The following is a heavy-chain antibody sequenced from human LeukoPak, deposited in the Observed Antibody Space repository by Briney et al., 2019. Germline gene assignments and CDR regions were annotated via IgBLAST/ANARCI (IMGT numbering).Heavy chain of an antibody. CDR2: INPNSGGT. V-gene: IGHV1-2*02. Sequence: ASVKVSCKASGYTFTGYYMHWVRQAPGQGLEWMGWINPNSGGTNYAQKFQGRVTMTRDTSISTAYMELSRLRSDDTAVYYCARVPITMVRGVTANWFDPWGQGTLVTVSS. D-gene: IGHD3-10*01. J-gene: IGHJ5*02. CDR3: ARVPITMVRGVTANWFDP. CDR1: GYTFTGYY.